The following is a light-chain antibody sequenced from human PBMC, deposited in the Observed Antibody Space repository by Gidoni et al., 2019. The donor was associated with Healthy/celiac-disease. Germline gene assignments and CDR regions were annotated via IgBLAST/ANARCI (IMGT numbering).Light chain of an antibody. CDR3: QQYYSTPWT. J-gene: IGKJ1*01. CDR2: WAS. V-gene: IGKV4-1*01. CDR1: QSVLYSSNNKNY. Sequence: DIVMTQSPDSLAVSLGERATINCKSSQSVLYSSNNKNYLAWYQQKPGQPPKLLIYWASTRESGVPVRFSGSGPGTDFTLTISSLQAEDVAVHYCQQYYSTPWTFGQGTKVEIK.